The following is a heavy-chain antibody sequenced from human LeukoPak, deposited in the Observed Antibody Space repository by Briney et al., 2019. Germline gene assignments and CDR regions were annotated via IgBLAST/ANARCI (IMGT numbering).Heavy chain of an antibody. CDR1: GYTFTGYY. J-gene: IGHJ5*02. D-gene: IGHD3-9*01. CDR3: ARDSMDYDILTGYYNGWFDP. V-gene: IGHV1-2*02. Sequence: ASVKVSCKASGYTFTGYYMHWVRQAPGQGLEWIGWINPNSGGTNYAQKFQGRVTMTRDTSISTAYMELSRLRSDDTAVYYCARDSMDYDILTGYYNGWFDPWGQGTLVTVSS. CDR2: INPNSGGT.